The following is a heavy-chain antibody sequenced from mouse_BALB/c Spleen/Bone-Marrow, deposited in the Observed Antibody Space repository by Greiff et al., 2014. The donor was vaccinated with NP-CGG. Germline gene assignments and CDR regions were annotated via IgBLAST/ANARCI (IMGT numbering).Heavy chain of an antibody. V-gene: IGHV5-9-2*01. CDR3: ARHAYYDQTEVSFVY. J-gene: IGHJ3*01. CDR2: ISGGGSYT. Sequence: DVHLVESGGGLVKYGGSLKLSCAASGFSFNSYGMSWVRQTPEKRLEWVATISGGGSYTFYPDSVKGRFTISRDNAKNNLYLQLSSLRSEDTALYYCARHAYYDQTEVSFVYWGQGTLVTVSA. D-gene: IGHD2-4*01. CDR1: GFSFNSYG.